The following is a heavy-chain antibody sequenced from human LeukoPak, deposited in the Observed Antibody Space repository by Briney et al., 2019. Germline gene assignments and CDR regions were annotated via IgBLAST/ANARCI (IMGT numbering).Heavy chain of an antibody. Sequence: KPSETLSLTCTVSGGSISSSSYYWGWIRQPPGKGLEWIESIYYSGSTYYNPSLKSRVTISVDTSKNQFSLKLSSVPAADTAVYYCARHGLAAADIYGMDVWGQGTTVTVSS. D-gene: IGHD6-13*01. V-gene: IGHV4-39*01. CDR1: GGSISSSSYY. CDR3: ARHGLAAADIYGMDV. J-gene: IGHJ6*02. CDR2: IYYSGST.